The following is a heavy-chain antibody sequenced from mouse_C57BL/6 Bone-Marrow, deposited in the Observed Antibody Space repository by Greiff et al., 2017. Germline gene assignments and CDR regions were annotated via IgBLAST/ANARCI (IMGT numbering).Heavy chain of an antibody. V-gene: IGHV1-82*01. J-gene: IGHJ2*01. CDR1: GYAFSSSW. CDR2: IYPGDGDT. Sequence: VQLQQSGPELVKPGASVKISCKASGYAFSSSWMNWVKQRPGKGLEWIGRIYPGDGDTNYNGKFKGKATLTADKSSSTAYMQLSSLTSEDSAVYCCASITTVVATNYWGQGTTLTVSS. CDR3: ASITTVVATNY. D-gene: IGHD1-1*01.